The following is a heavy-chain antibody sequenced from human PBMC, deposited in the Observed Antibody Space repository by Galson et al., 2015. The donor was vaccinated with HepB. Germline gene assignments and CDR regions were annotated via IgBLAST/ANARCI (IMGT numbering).Heavy chain of an antibody. CDR2: IYPGDSDT. Sequence: QSGAEVKKPGESLKISCKGSGFSFTTYWIAWVRQMPGKGLEWMGVIYPGDSDTRYSPSFQGQVTISAAKSISTAYLQWNSLKASDTAMYYCARSTNDWSDSDEYFQHWGQGTLVTVSS. J-gene: IGHJ1*01. D-gene: IGHD2-8*01. CDR3: ARSTNDWSDSDEYFQH. V-gene: IGHV5-51*03. CDR1: GFSFTTYW.